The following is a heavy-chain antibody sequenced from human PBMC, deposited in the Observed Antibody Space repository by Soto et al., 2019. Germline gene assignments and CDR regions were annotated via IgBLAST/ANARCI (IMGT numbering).Heavy chain of an antibody. V-gene: IGHV1-18*01. CDR3: ESILKEGIPAVVDY. CDR2: ISAYNGDR. D-gene: IGHD2-2*01. CDR1: GYTFSDYG. Sequence: QVHLVQSGTEVKKPGASVKVSCKASGYTFSDYGISWFQQTTGQGLEWMGWISAYNGDRNYAQKFDDRVTMTTDSSSSTAYMELRSLRPHYTAVYYCESILKEGIPAVVDYWGQGTLLTVSS. J-gene: IGHJ4*02.